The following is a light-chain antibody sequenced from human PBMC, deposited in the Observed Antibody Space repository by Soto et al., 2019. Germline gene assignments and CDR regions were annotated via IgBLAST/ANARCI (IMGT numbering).Light chain of an antibody. J-gene: IGKJ1*01. CDR3: QQVNSYPRT. V-gene: IGKV1-9*01. Sequence: DIQLTQSPSFLSASVGDRVTITCRVSQGISSYLAWYQQKPRTAPELLIYEASTLQSGVPSRFSGSGSGTEFTLTISSLQPEDFATYYCQQVNSYPRTFGQGTKVEIK. CDR2: EAS. CDR1: QGISSY.